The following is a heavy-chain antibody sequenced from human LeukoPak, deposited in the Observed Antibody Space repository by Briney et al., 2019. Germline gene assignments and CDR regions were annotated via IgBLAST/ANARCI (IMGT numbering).Heavy chain of an antibody. CDR2: IYYSGST. Sequence: PSETLSLTCTVSGGSISSYYWSWIRQPPGRGLEWIGYIYYSGSTNYNPSLKSRVTISVDTSKNQFSLKLSSVTAADTAVYYCARILTGYGSSYYYYYGMDVWGQGTTVTVSS. V-gene: IGHV4-59*08. CDR1: GGSISSYY. D-gene: IGHD3-9*01. J-gene: IGHJ6*02. CDR3: ARILTGYGSSYYYYYGMDV.